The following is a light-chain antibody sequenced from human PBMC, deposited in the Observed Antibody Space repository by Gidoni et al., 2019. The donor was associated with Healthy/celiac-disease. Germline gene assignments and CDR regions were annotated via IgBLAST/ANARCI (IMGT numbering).Light chain of an antibody. J-gene: IGLJ2*01. CDR2: RNN. CDR3: AAWDDSLSGPL. CDR1: SSNIGSNY. V-gene: IGLV1-47*01. Sequence: QSVLTQPPSVSGTPGQRVTISCSGSSSNIGSNYVYWYQQLPGTAPKLLIYRNNQRPSGVPDRFSGSNSGTSAALAISGLRSEDEADYYCAAWDDSLSGPLFGGGTKLTVL.